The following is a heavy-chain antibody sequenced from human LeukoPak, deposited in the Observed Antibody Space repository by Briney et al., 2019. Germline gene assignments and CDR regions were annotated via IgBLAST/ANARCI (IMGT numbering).Heavy chain of an antibody. J-gene: IGHJ4*02. CDR3: ARGGYYDSSGYYPDY. D-gene: IGHD3-22*01. CDR2: IYPGDSDT. CDR1: GYSFTSYW. V-gene: IGHV5-51*01. Sequence: GESLKISCQGSGYSFTSYWIGWVRQMPGKGPEWMGIIYPGDSDTRYSPSFQGQVTISADKSISTAYLQWSSLKASDTAMYYCARGGYYDSSGYYPDYWGQGTLVTVSS.